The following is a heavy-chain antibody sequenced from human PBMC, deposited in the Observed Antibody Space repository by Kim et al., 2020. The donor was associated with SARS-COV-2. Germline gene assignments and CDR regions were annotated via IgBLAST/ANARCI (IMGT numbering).Heavy chain of an antibody. D-gene: IGHD6-19*01. CDR3: VKGWAGTTGY. V-gene: IGHV3-64D*06. CDR2: ISSNGGST. Sequence: GGSLRLSCPASGFTFSSYAMHWVRQAPGKGLEYVSAISSNGGSTYYADSVKGRFTISRDNSKNTLYLQMSSLRAEDTAVYYCVKGWAGTTGYWGQGTLVTVSS. J-gene: IGHJ4*02. CDR1: GFTFSSYA.